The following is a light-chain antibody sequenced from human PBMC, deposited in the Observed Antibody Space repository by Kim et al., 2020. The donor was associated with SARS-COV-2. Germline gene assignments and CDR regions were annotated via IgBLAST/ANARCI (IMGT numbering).Light chain of an antibody. CDR3: SSYTSSSTWV. CDR1: SSVVGGYKS. Sequence: GQSFTISCTGTSSVVGGYKSVSWYQQHPGKAPKLMIYDVSKRPSGVSNRFSGSKSGNTAFLTISGLQAEDETDYYCSSYTSSSTWVFGGGTKVTVL. J-gene: IGLJ3*02. V-gene: IGLV2-14*04. CDR2: DVS.